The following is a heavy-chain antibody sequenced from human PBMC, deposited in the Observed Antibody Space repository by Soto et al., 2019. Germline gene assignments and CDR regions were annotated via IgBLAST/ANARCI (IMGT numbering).Heavy chain of an antibody. CDR2: IYYSGST. CDR1: GGSISSSSYY. V-gene: IGHV4-39*02. Sequence: QLQLQESGPGLVKPSETLSLTCTVSGGSISSSSYYWGWIRQPPGKGLEGIGSIYYSGSTYYNPSLKLRVTTSVDTTNNHFSLKLSSLAAADAAVDYCASTEIAFYNWFDPWGQGTVVTVSS. J-gene: IGHJ5*02. D-gene: IGHD3-3*02. CDR3: ASTEIAFYNWFDP.